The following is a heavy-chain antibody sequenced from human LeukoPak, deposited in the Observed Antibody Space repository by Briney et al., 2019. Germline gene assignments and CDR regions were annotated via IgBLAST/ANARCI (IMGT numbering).Heavy chain of an antibody. CDR2: IRYDGSNE. V-gene: IGHV3-30*02. Sequence: GGSLRLSCAASGFTFNTYGMHWVRQAPGKGLEWVAFIRYDGSNECYVDSVKGRFTISRDNSKNTLYLQMNSLRPEDTAVYYCAKEGYYYLDVWGKGTTVTVSS. CDR1: GFTFNTYG. CDR3: AKEGYYYLDV. J-gene: IGHJ6*03.